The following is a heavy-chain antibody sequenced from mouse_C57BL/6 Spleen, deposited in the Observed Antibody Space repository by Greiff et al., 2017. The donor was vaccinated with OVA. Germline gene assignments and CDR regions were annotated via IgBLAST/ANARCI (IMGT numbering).Heavy chain of an antibody. J-gene: IGHJ4*01. CDR2: IYPGDGDT. Sequence: QVQLQQSGPELVKPGASVKISCKASGYAFSSSWMNWVKQRPGKGLEWIGRIYPGDGDTNYNGKFKGKATLTADKSSSTAYMKLSSLTSEDSAVYFCARGGAYDYDPYYAMDYWGQGTSVTVSS. D-gene: IGHD2-4*01. CDR1: GYAFSSSW. CDR3: ARGGAYDYDPYYAMDY. V-gene: IGHV1-82*01.